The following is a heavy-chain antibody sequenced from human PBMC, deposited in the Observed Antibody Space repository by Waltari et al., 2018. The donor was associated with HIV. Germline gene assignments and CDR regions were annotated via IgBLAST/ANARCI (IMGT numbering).Heavy chain of an antibody. Sequence: EVQLVETGGGLIKPGGSLRLSCAAYGFTVSSNYMSWVRQAPGKGVEWVSVIYSCGSTYYADSVKGRFTISRDNSKNTLYLQMNSLRAEDTAVYYCASSPSSGTRNDYWGQGTLVTVSS. D-gene: IGHD3-22*01. CDR1: GFTVSSNY. J-gene: IGHJ4*02. V-gene: IGHV3-53*02. CDR2: IYSCGST. CDR3: ASSPSSGTRNDY.